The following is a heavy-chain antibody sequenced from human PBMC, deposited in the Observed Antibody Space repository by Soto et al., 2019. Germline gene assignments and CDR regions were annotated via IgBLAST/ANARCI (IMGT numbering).Heavy chain of an antibody. CDR2: IGTAGDT. Sequence: GGSLRLSCAASGFTFSSYDMHWVRQATGKGLEWVSAIGTAGDTYYPGSVKGRFTISRENAKNSLYLQMNSLRAEDTAVYYCARFFRGLRGVSPKQLTIYYYGMDVWGQGTTVTVSS. V-gene: IGHV3-13*01. J-gene: IGHJ6*02. CDR3: ARFFRGLRGVSPKQLTIYYYGMDV. D-gene: IGHD6-13*01. CDR1: GFTFSSYD.